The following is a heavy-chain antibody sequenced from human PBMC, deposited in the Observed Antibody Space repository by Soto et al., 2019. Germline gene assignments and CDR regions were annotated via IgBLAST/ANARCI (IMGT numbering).Heavy chain of an antibody. J-gene: IGHJ4*02. CDR3: TSRAPATGTYYDSRGYYYFDY. Sequence: GGSLRLSCTASGFTFGDYAMSWVRQAPGKGLEWVGFIRSKVYGGTTEYAASVKGRFTISRDDSKSIAYLQMNSLKTEDTAVYYCTSRAPATGTYYDSRGYYYFDYWGQGTLVTVSS. CDR2: IRSKVYGGTT. V-gene: IGHV3-49*04. D-gene: IGHD3-22*01. CDR1: GFTFGDYA.